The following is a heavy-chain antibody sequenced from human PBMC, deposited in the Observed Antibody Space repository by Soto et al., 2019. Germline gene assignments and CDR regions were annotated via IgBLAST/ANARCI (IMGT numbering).Heavy chain of an antibody. CDR1: GFSFSNYA. Sequence: GSLRLSCAASGFSFSNYAMTWVRQAPGKGLEWVSSISGSGASTYYADSVKGRFTISRDNSKNTLFLQMNSLTAEDTAVYYCAKVRAMIVGDLDYWGQGTLVTVSS. CDR3: AKVRAMIVGDLDY. CDR2: ISGSGAST. J-gene: IGHJ4*02. V-gene: IGHV3-23*01. D-gene: IGHD3-22*01.